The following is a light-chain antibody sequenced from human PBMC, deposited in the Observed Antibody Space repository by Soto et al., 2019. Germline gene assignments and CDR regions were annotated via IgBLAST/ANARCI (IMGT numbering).Light chain of an antibody. J-gene: IGKJ4*01. CDR1: QSVSSY. CDR3: QQRSSWPRT. Sequence: EIVLTQSPATLSLSPGERATLSCRASQSVSSYLAWYQQKPGQAPRLLIYDASNRATGIPARFSGSGSGTDFTLTISSLEPEDFAVYYGQQRSSWPRTFGGGTKVEIK. V-gene: IGKV3-11*01. CDR2: DAS.